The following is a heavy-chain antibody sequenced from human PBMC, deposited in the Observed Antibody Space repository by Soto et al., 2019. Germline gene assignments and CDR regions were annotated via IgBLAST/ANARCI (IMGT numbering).Heavy chain of an antibody. D-gene: IGHD2-2*01. J-gene: IGHJ3*02. CDR2: VYYDGHNK. CDR1: GFTFSMYG. Sequence: QVQLVESGGGVVQPGRSQRLSCAASGFTFSMYGMHWVRQAPGKGLEWMATVYYDGHNKYYADSVRGRFTISRDNSKNMVYLQMNSLRAEDTAVYYCARDPPSTLGSFDIWGRGTMVTVSS. CDR3: ARDPPSTLGSFDI. V-gene: IGHV3-33*01.